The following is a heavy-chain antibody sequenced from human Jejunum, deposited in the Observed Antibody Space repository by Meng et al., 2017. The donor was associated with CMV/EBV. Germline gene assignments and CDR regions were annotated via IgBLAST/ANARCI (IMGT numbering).Heavy chain of an antibody. J-gene: IGHJ6*02. CDR3: ARTDYYSYYGMDV. CDR1: CATLRSYC. V-gene: IGHV4-59*01. CDR2: IFHTGST. Sequence: TVACATLRSYCWGWIRQPPGGGLEWIGFIFHTGSTSYNPSLESRVTMSVDTSKNLFSLTVTSVTAADTAIYYCARTDYYSYYGMDVWGQGTPVTVSS.